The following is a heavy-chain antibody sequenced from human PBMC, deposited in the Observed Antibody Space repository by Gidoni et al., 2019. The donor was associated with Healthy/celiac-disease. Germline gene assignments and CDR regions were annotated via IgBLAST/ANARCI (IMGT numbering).Heavy chain of an antibody. Sequence: EVQLVASGGGLVQPGGSLRFPCAASGLPFSSYWMSWVRQAPGKGLEWVANIKQDGSEKYYVDSVKGRFTISRDNAKNSLYLQMNSLRAEDTAVYYCARDGVRGGYDFDYWGQGTLVTVSS. CDR1: GLPFSSYW. CDR3: ARDGVRGGYDFDY. V-gene: IGHV3-7*01. CDR2: IKQDGSEK. J-gene: IGHJ4*02. D-gene: IGHD3-10*01.